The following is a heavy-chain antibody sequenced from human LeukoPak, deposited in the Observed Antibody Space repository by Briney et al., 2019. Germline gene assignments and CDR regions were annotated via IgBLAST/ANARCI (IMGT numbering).Heavy chain of an antibody. D-gene: IGHD3-10*01. CDR1: GYTFTNHY. V-gene: IGHV1-46*01. CDR3: ARDSYGSGSYYTFDY. Sequence: ASVKVSCKASGYTFTNHYIHWVRQAPGQGLEWMGIINPSDGTTNYAQKLQGRVTMTTDTSTSTAYMELRSLRSDDTAVYYCARDSYGSGSYYTFDYWGQGTLVTVSS. J-gene: IGHJ4*02. CDR2: INPSDGTT.